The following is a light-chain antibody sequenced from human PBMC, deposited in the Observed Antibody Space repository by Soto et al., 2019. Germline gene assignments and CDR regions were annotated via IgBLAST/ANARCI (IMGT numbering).Light chain of an antibody. V-gene: IGLV2-14*03. J-gene: IGLJ1*01. CDR3: SSYRSGATYV. Sequence: QSALTQPASVSGSPGQSITISCTGTSSDIGGYNYVSWYQHHPGKAPKLIIFDVSRWPSGVSNRFSASKSGNTASLTISGLQAEDEADYYCSSYRSGATYVFGTGTKLTV. CDR2: DVS. CDR1: SSDIGGYNY.